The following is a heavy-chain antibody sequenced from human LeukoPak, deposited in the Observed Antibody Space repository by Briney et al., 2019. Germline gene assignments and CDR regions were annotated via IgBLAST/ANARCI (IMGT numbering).Heavy chain of an antibody. J-gene: IGHJ4*02. CDR3: ASHSSGWYALDY. D-gene: IGHD6-19*01. CDR2: IKQDGSEK. CDR1: GGSISSGSYY. Sequence: ETLSLTCTVSGGSISSGSYYWSWVRQAPGKGLEWVANIKQDGSEKYYVDSVKGRFTISRDNAKNSLYLQMNSLRAEDTAVYYCASHSSGWYALDYWGQGTLVTVSS. V-gene: IGHV3-7*01.